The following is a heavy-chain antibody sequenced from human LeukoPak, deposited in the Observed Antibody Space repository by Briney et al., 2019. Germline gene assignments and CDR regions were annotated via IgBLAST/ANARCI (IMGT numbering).Heavy chain of an antibody. CDR2: IYYSGST. D-gene: IGHD4-17*01. CDR3: ARWYGDYVDY. Sequence: SETLSLTCTVSGGSISSSSYYWGWIRQPPGKGLEWIESIYYSGSTYYNPSLKSRVTISVDTSKNQFSLKLSSVTAADTAVYYCARWYGDYVDYWGQGTLVTVSS. J-gene: IGHJ4*02. V-gene: IGHV4-39*01. CDR1: GGSISSSSYY.